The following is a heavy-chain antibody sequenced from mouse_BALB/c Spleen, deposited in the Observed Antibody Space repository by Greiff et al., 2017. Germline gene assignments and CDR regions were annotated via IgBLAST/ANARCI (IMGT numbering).Heavy chain of an antibody. J-gene: IGHJ4*01. CDR1: GFTFSNYW. V-gene: IGHV6-6*02. D-gene: IGHD2-12*01. CDR2: IRLKSNNYAT. CDR3: TRSYLTGFYAMDY. Sequence: EVQRVESGGGLVQPGGSMKLSCVASGFTFSNYWMNWVRQSPEKGLEWVAEIRLKSNNYATHYAESVKGRFTISRDDSKSSVYLQMNNLRAEDTGIYYCTRSYLTGFYAMDYWGQGTSVTVSS.